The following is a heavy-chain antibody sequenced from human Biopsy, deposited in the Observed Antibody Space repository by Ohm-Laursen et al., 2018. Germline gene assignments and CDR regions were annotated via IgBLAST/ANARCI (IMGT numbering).Heavy chain of an antibody. D-gene: IGHD6-13*01. V-gene: IGHV2-70*11. CDR1: GFSLSARGMC. CDR3: ARTPILIVSAGLVYRHRRHLQGMDV. J-gene: IGHJ6*02. Sequence: TQTLTLTCSFSGFSLSARGMCVSWIHQAPGKALEWLARVDWDDYKDYSASLQTKLSISKDISNDQVVLTVNNVDPADTATYYCARTPILIVSAGLVYRHRRHLQGMDVWGQGIAVTVS. CDR2: VDWDDYK.